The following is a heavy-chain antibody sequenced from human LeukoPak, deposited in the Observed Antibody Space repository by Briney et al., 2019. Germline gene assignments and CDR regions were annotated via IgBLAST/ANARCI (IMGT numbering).Heavy chain of an antibody. D-gene: IGHD2-2*01. V-gene: IGHV3-21*01. J-gene: IGHJ4*02. CDR2: IRTGSSFI. CDR1: EFNFTSYS. CDR3: ARGECGRTNCYDGIFDY. Sequence: GGSLRLSRALSEFNFTSYSMNWVRQAAGRGLEWVSSIRTGSSFIYYADSVSGRFTIPRDNAKNLIYLQISSLRPEDTAIYYCARGECGRTNCYDGIFDYWGQGTLVTVSS.